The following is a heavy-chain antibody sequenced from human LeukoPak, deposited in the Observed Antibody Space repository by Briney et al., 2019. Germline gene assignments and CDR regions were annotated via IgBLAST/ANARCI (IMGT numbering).Heavy chain of an antibody. CDR3: ARGLYYYDSSGYYCDAFDI. D-gene: IGHD3-22*01. CDR2: INHSGST. J-gene: IGHJ3*02. V-gene: IGHV4-34*01. Sequence: PSETLSLTCAVYGGSFSGYYWSWIRQPPGKGLEWIGEINHSGSTNYNPSLKSRVTISVDTSKNQFSLKLSSVTAADTAVYYCARGLYYYDSSGYYCDAFDIWGKGTMVTVSS. CDR1: GGSFSGYY.